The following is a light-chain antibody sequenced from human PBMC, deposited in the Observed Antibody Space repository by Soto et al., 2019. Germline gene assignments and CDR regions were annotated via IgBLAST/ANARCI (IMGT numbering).Light chain of an antibody. CDR2: GAS. CDR3: QQYGSSPPWT. J-gene: IGKJ1*01. CDR1: QSVSSNF. Sequence: EIVLTQSPGTLSLSPGERATLSCRASQSVSSNFLAWYQQKPGQAPRLLIYGASSRATGIPDRFSGSGSGTDFTLTISRLEPEYFAVYYCQQYGSSPPWTFGQGTKVEIK. V-gene: IGKV3-20*01.